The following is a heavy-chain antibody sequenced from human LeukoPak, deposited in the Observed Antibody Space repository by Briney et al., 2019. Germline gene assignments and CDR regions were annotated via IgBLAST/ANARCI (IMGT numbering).Heavy chain of an antibody. Sequence: GGSLRLYCAASGFTFSSYAMSWVRQAPGKGLEWVSSITGSGGNTFYADSVKGRFTISRDNSKNMLYLQMNSLRAEDTAIYYCAKHNSPNWYDYWGQGTLVTVSS. CDR3: AKHNSPNWYDY. V-gene: IGHV3-23*01. CDR2: ITGSGGNT. J-gene: IGHJ4*02. CDR1: GFTFSSYA. D-gene: IGHD1-1*01.